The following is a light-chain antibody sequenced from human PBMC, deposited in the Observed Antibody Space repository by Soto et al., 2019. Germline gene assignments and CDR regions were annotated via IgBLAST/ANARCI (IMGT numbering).Light chain of an antibody. J-gene: IGKJ5*01. V-gene: IGKV1-12*01. Sequence: ITCRSSEDISTWLAWYQQKPGKAPKLLIYAASSLQSGVPSRFSGSGSGTDFTLTISSLQPEDFATYYCQHADSFPLITFGQGTRLEIK. CDR3: QHADSFPLIT. CDR2: AAS. CDR1: EDISTW.